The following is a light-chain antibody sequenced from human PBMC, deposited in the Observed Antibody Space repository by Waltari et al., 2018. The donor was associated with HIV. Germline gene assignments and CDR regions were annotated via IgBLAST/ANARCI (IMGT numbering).Light chain of an antibody. J-gene: IGKJ5*01. CDR2: AAS. Sequence: DIVLTQSPGTLSLSPGERATLPCRASQSVRSTYLAWYQQKPGQAPRLLISAASSRATGIPDRFSGSGSGTDFTLTISRLEPEDFAVYYCQQYGSSPITFGQGTRLEIK. CDR1: QSVRSTY. V-gene: IGKV3-20*01. CDR3: QQYGSSPIT.